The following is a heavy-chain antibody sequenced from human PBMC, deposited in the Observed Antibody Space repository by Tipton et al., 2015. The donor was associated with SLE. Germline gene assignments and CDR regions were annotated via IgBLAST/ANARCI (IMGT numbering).Heavy chain of an antibody. J-gene: IGHJ5*02. V-gene: IGHV4-61*02. Sequence: TLSLTCTVSGDSFSSGSSSWNWVRQPAGKGLEWIGLIYNSGITNYNPSLQSRVTLSVDMSKNQFSLNLRPVTAADTAVYYCARGGTGDGRNPFDPWGQGTLVTVSS. CDR2: IYNSGIT. CDR1: GDSFSSGSSS. CDR3: ARGGTGDGRNPFDP. D-gene: IGHD4-23*01.